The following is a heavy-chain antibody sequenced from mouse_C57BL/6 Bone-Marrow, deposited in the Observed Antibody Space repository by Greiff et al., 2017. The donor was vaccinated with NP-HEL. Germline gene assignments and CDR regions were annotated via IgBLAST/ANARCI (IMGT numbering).Heavy chain of an antibody. Sequence: EVKLQESGPGLVKPSQSLSLTCSVTGYSITSGYYWNWIRQFPGNKLEWMGYISYDGSNNYNPSLKNPISITRDTSKNQFFLKLNSVTTEDTATYYCAREGHYYGSSDAMDYWGQGTSVTVSS. CDR2: ISYDGSN. CDR3: AREGHYYGSSDAMDY. D-gene: IGHD1-1*01. J-gene: IGHJ4*01. CDR1: GYSITSGYY. V-gene: IGHV3-6*01.